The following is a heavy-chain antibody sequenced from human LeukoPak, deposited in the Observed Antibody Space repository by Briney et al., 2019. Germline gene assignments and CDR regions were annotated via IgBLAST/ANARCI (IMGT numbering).Heavy chain of an antibody. CDR2: IYHSGST. CDR1: GGSISSGGYS. Sequence: SETLSLTCAVSGGSISSGGYSWSWIRQPPGKGLEWIGYIYHSGSTYYNPSLKSRVTISVDRSKNQFSLKLSSVTAADTAVYYCARLGGFGYYYGMDFWGQGTTVTVSS. CDR3: ARLGGFGYYYGMDF. D-gene: IGHD3-16*01. J-gene: IGHJ6*02. V-gene: IGHV4-30-2*01.